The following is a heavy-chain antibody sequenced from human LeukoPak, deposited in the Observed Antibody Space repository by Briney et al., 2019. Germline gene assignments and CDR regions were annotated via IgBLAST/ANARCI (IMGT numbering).Heavy chain of an antibody. CDR1: GYSFTSYW. D-gene: IGHD3-10*01. CDR3: ARSPRITMVRGELGVDY. Sequence: GESLQISWKGSGYSFTSYWIGWGRQMPGKGLEWMGIIYPGDSDTRYSPSFQRQVTISADKSPSPAYLQWSSLHASDTAMYYCARSPRITMVRGELGVDYWGQGTLVTVSS. V-gene: IGHV5-51*01. CDR2: IYPGDSDT. J-gene: IGHJ4*02.